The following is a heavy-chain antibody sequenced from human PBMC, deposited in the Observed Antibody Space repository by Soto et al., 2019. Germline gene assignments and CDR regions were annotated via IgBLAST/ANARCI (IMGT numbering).Heavy chain of an antibody. D-gene: IGHD3-22*01. Sequence: ASVKVCCESSVCTFTRYGTSWVRQAPGQGLEWMGCVSAYNGNTNYAQNLQGRVTITTDTSTTTAYMELRSLRYDDTAVYYCARPYYYDTSRAFDIWGQGTMVT. V-gene: IGHV1-18*04. CDR2: VSAYNGNT. CDR3: ARPYYYDTSRAFDI. J-gene: IGHJ3*02. CDR1: VCTFTRYG.